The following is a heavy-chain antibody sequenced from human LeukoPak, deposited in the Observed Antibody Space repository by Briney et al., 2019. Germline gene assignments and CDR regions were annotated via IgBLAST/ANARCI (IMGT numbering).Heavy chain of an antibody. CDR2: INHGGST. J-gene: IGHJ3*02. CDR3: AKVVDSNDAFDI. D-gene: IGHD2-15*01. V-gene: IGHV4-34*01. Sequence: SETLSLTCAVYGGSFSGYYWSWIRQPPGKGLEWIGEINHGGSTNYNPSLKSRVTISVDTSKNQFSLKLSSVTAADTAVYYCAKVVDSNDAFDIWGQGTMVTVSS. CDR1: GGSFSGYY.